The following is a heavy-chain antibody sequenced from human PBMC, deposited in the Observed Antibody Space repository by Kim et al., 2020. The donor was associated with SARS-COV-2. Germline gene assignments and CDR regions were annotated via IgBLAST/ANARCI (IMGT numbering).Heavy chain of an antibody. J-gene: IGHJ5*02. CDR1: GYTFTSYG. Sequence: ASVKVSCKASGYTFTSYGISWVRQAPGQGLEWMGWISAYNGNTNYAQKLQGRVTMTTDTSTSTAYMELRSLRSDDTAVYYCARDRIAARFWGTEDWFDPWGQGTLVTVSS. CDR3: ARDRIAARFWGTEDWFDP. CDR2: ISAYNGNT. D-gene: IGHD6-6*01. V-gene: IGHV1-18*01.